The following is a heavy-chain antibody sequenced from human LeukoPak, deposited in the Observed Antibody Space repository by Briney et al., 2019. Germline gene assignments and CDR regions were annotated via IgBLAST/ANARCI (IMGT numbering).Heavy chain of an antibody. CDR2: IRSEAYGQTT. J-gene: IGHJ6*02. CDR3: ARGPIYLWIYYGMDV. D-gene: IGHD3-9*01. Sequence: GSLRLSCIAPGVSFGDHAMSWVRQALGKGLEWVSFIRSEAYGQTTEYAASVKDRFTISRDNSKGIVYLQMNSLKTEDTAKYYCARGPIYLWIYYGMDVWGQGTTVIVSS. V-gene: IGHV3-49*04. CDR1: GVSFGDHA.